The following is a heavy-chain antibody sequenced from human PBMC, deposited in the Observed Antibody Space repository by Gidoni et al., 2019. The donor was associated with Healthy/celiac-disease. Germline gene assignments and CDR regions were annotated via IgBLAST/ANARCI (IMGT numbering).Heavy chain of an antibody. D-gene: IGHD3-22*01. Sequence: QVQLQESGPGLVKPSETLSLTCTVSGYSISSGYYWGWIRQPPGKGLEWIGSIYHSGSTYYNPSLKSRVTISVDTSKNQFSLKLSSVTAADTAVYYCARYYYDSSGSLFDYWGQGTLVTVSS. CDR3: ARYYYDSSGSLFDY. J-gene: IGHJ4*02. V-gene: IGHV4-38-2*02. CDR2: IYHSGST. CDR1: GYSISSGYY.